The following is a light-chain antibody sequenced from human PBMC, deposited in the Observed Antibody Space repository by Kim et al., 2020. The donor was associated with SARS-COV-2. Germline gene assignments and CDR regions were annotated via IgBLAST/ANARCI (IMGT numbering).Light chain of an antibody. Sequence: ASVGDRVTTTGRASQGISNWLAWHQQKPGTTPKLLIYAASRLQGGVPSRFSGGGSGTNFTLSISSLQPEDFANYYCQLANSFPLIFCGGTKVDIK. V-gene: IGKV1-12*01. J-gene: IGKJ4*01. CDR3: QLANSFPLI. CDR2: AAS. CDR1: QGISNW.